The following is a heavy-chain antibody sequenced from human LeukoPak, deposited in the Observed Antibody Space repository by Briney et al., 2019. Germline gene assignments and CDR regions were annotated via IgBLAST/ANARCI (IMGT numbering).Heavy chain of an antibody. J-gene: IGHJ3*02. Sequence: SVKVSCKASGGTFSNFAISWVRQAPGQGLEWMGGIIPIFGTTNYAQKFQGRVTITADESTSTAYMELSSLRSEDTAVYYCARVLAGYDTSGYYWDAFDIWGQGTMVSVSS. CDR3: ARVLAGYDTSGYYWDAFDI. CDR1: GGTFSNFA. D-gene: IGHD3-22*01. V-gene: IGHV1-69*13. CDR2: IIPIFGTT.